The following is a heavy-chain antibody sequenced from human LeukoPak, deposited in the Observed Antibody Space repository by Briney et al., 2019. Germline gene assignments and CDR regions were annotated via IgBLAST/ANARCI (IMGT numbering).Heavy chain of an antibody. CDR2: IYYSGST. D-gene: IGHD2-15*01. CDR1: GGSFSGFY. CDR3: ARDTRYCTGGSCYPGAFDI. Sequence: SETLSLTCAVYGGSFSGFYWSWIRQPPGKGLEWIGYIYYSGSTYYNPSLKSRVTISVDTSKNQLSLKLSSVTAADTAMYYCARDTRYCTGGSCYPGAFDIWGQGTMVTVSS. V-gene: IGHV4-34*09. J-gene: IGHJ3*02.